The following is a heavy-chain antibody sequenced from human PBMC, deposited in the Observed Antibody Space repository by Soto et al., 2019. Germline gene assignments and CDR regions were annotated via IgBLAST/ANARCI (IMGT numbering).Heavy chain of an antibody. V-gene: IGHV1-18*01. D-gene: IGHD3-3*01. CDR3: ARERRLSKYYDFWSGYSRDRDYYYYGMDV. J-gene: IGHJ6*02. Sequence: ASVKVSCKASGYTFTNYGFSWVRQAPGQGLEWMGWISGYNGNTKYAEKFQGRVTMTTDTSTSTAHMELRSLRSDDTAVYYCARERRLSKYYDFWSGYSRDRDYYYYGMDVWGQGTTVTVSS. CDR1: GYTFTNYG. CDR2: ISGYNGNT.